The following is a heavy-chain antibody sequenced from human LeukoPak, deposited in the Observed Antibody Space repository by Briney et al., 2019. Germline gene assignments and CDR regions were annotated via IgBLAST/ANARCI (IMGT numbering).Heavy chain of an antibody. J-gene: IGHJ3*02. CDR1: GYTFTSYA. Sequence: ASVKVSCKASGYTFTSYAMNWVRQAPGQGLEWMGIINPSGGSTSYAQKFQGRVTMTRDTSTSTVYMELSSLRSEDTAVYYCARDPQGNSKEADAFDIWGQGTMVTVSS. CDR3: ARDPQGNSKEADAFDI. CDR2: INPSGGST. V-gene: IGHV1-46*01. D-gene: IGHD4-23*01.